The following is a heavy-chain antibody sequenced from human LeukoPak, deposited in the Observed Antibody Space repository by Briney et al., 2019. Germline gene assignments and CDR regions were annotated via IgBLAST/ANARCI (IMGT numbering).Heavy chain of an antibody. Sequence: SETLSLTCTVSGGSISSSSYYWGWIRQPPGKGLEWIGSIYYSGSTYYNPSPKSRVTISVDTSKNQFSLKLSSVTAADTAVYYCARETWIQLWLQDYWGQGTLVTVSS. CDR1: GGSISSSSYY. CDR2: IYYSGST. V-gene: IGHV4-39*01. CDR3: ARETWIQLWLQDY. D-gene: IGHD5-18*01. J-gene: IGHJ4*02.